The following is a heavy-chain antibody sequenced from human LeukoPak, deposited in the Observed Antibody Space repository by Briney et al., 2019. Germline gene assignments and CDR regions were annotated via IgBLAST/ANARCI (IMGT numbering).Heavy chain of an antibody. J-gene: IGHJ4*02. D-gene: IGHD4-17*01. CDR1: GYTFTSYG. Sequence: ASVKVSCKASGYTFTSYGISWVRQAPGQGLEWMGWISAYNGNTNYAQKLQGRVTMTTDTSTSTAYMELRSLRSDNTAVYYCAREIFPTVTKDYWGQGTLVTVSS. CDR2: ISAYNGNT. V-gene: IGHV1-18*01. CDR3: AREIFPTVTKDY.